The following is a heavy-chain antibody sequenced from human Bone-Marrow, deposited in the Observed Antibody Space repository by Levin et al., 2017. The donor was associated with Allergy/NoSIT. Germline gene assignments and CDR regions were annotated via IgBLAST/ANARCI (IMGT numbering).Heavy chain of an antibody. CDR2: ISDSVDST. D-gene: IGHD3-16*01. CDR1: GFTFSSYA. J-gene: IGHJ6*02. V-gene: IGHV3-23*01. CDR3: AKVTYGGLYYYCGMDV. Sequence: QRGESLKISCAASGFTFSSYAMSWVRQAPGEGLEWVSAISDSVDSTYYADSVKGRFTISRDSSKNTLYLQMNSLRAEDTAVYYCAKVTYGGLYYYCGMDVWGQGTTVTVSS.